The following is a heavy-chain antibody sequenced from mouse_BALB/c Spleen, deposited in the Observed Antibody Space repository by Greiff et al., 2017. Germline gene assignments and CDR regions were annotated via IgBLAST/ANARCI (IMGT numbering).Heavy chain of an antibody. D-gene: IGHD4-1*01. J-gene: IGHJ3*01. CDR3: ARWDVRAWFAY. Sequence: EVKLVESGPELVKPGASVKISCKASGYTFTDYNMHWVKQSHGKSLEWIGYIYPYNGGTGYNQKFKSKATLTVDNSSSTAYMELRSLTSEDSAVYYCARWDVRAWFAYWGQGTLVTVSA. CDR2: IYPYNGGT. CDR1: GYTFTDYN. V-gene: IGHV1S29*02.